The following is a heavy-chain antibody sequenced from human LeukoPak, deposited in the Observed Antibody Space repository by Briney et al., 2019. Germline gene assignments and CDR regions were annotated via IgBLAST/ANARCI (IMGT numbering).Heavy chain of an antibody. V-gene: IGHV4-31*03. J-gene: IGHJ5*02. CDR3: AGDGLRSSDWFDP. CDR1: GGSINSGGYY. D-gene: IGHD3-3*01. CDR2: IYYSGST. Sequence: PSQTLSLTCTVSGGSINSGGYYWSWIRQHPGKGLEWIGYIYYSGSTYYNPSLKSRVTISVDTSKNQFSLKLSSVTAADTAVYYCAGDGLRSSDWFDPWGQGTLVTVSS.